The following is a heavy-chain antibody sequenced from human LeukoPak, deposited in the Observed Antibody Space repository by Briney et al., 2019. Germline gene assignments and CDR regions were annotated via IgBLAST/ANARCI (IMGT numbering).Heavy chain of an antibody. CDR2: INHSGST. Sequence: SETLSLTCAVYGGSFSGYYRSWIRQPPGKGLEWIGEINHSGSTNYNPYLTSRVTISVDTSKNQFSLKLSSVTAADTAVYYCARAWATGVRGSLNWFDPWGQGTLVTVSS. D-gene: IGHD3-10*01. CDR3: ARAWATGVRGSLNWFDP. J-gene: IGHJ5*02. V-gene: IGHV4-34*01. CDR1: GGSFSGYY.